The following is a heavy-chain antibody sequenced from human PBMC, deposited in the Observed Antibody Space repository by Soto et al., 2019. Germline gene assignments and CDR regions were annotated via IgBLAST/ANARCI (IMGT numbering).Heavy chain of an antibody. V-gene: IGHV3-7*05. CDR3: AKDFHFFDY. J-gene: IGHJ4*02. CDR2: IKQDGSEK. Sequence: PGGSLRLSCAASGLTFSSYWMSWVRQAPGKGLEWVANIKQDGSEKYYVDSVKGRFSISRDNAKNSLYLQMNSLRAEDTAVYYCAKDFHFFDYWGQGTLVTVSS. CDR1: GLTFSSYW.